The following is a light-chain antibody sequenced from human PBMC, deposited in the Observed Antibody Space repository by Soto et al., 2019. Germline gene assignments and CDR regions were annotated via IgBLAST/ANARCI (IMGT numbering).Light chain of an antibody. V-gene: IGLV2-14*03. Sequence: QSALTQPASMSGSPGQSITISCTGTSSDVGGYNYVSWYRQHPGKAPKLMIYDVNNRPSGVSNRFSGSKSGNTASLTISGLRAEAEADYYCSSHSSSSTLVVFGGGTKLTVL. CDR3: SSHSSSSTLVV. CDR2: DVN. CDR1: SSDVGGYNY. J-gene: IGLJ2*01.